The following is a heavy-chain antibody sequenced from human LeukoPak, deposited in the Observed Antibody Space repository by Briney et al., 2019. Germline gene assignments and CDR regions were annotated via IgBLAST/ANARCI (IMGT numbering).Heavy chain of an antibody. D-gene: IGHD3-3*01. CDR3: ASGRKEQYYDFWSGQENWFDP. V-gene: IGHV3-21*01. J-gene: IGHJ5*02. CDR2: ISSSSSYI. CDR1: GFTFGSYS. Sequence: PGGSLRLSCAASGFTFGSYSMNWVRQAPGKGLEWVSSISSSSSYIYYADSVKGRFTISRDNAKNSLYLQMNSLRAEDTAVYYCASGRKEQYYDFWSGQENWFDPWGQGTLVTVSS.